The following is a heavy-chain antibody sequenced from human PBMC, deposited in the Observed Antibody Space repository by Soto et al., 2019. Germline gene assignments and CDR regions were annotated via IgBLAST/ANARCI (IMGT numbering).Heavy chain of an antibody. CDR3: AREWGVYTSSGWSESPNFDY. J-gene: IGHJ4*02. CDR1: GFTFSDYY. CDR2: ISRSGSTI. Sequence: QVQLVESGGGLVKPGGSLRLSCAASGFTFSDYYMSWIRQAPGKGLEWVSYISRSGSTIYYADSVKGRFTISRDNAKNSLYLQMNSLRAEDTAVYYCAREWGVYTSSGWSESPNFDYWGQGTLVTVSS. V-gene: IGHV3-11*01. D-gene: IGHD6-19*01.